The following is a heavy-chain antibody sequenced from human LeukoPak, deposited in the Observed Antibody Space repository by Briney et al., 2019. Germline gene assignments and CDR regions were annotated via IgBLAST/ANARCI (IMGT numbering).Heavy chain of an antibody. CDR1: GFTFSSYS. V-gene: IGHV3-21*01. CDR2: ISSSSSYI. D-gene: IGHD6-19*01. Sequence: KTGGSLRLSCAASGFTFSSYSMNWVRQAPGKGLEWVSSISSSSSYIYYADSVKGRFTISRDNAKNSLYLQMNSLRAEDTAVYYCARDLGIAVAGTGYWGQGTLVTVSS. J-gene: IGHJ4*02. CDR3: ARDLGIAVAGTGY.